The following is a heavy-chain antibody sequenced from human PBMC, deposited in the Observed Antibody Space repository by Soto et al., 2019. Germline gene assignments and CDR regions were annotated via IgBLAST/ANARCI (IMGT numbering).Heavy chain of an antibody. J-gene: IGHJ5*02. Sequence: SETLSLTCTVSGASIGGFYWIWIRKSAGKGLEWIGRIYATGTTDYNPSLKSRVMMSVDTSKKQFSLKLRSVTAADTAVYYCVRDGTKTLRDWFDPWGQGISVTVS. CDR3: VRDGTKTLRDWFDP. CDR1: GASIGGFY. CDR2: IYATGTT. D-gene: IGHD1-1*01. V-gene: IGHV4-4*07.